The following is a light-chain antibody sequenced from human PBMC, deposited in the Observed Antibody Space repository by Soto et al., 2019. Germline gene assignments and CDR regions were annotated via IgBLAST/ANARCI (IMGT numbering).Light chain of an antibody. CDR2: DAS. CDR3: HTYNSYSLHT. Sequence: DIQMTHSPSTLSASVGDRITITCRASQSVSRRLAWFQQKPGKAPKLLIYDASSLESGVPSRFSGRGSGTEFPLTISSLQPDDCATYYCHTYNSYSLHTFGQGTKLEIK. CDR1: QSVSRR. J-gene: IGKJ2*01. V-gene: IGKV1-5*01.